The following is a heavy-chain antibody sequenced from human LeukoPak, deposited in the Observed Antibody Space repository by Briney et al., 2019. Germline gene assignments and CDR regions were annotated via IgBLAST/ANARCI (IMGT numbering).Heavy chain of an antibody. Sequence: ASVKVSCKASGYTFTSYYMHWVRQAPGQGLEWMGIINASCGSTSYAQKFQGRVTMTRDTSTTTVYMELSSLRSEDTAVYYCARDSEIFRSDYWGQGTLVTVSS. CDR1: GYTFTSYY. J-gene: IGHJ4*02. CDR2: INASCGST. D-gene: IGHD3-9*01. V-gene: IGHV1-46*01. CDR3: ARDSEIFRSDY.